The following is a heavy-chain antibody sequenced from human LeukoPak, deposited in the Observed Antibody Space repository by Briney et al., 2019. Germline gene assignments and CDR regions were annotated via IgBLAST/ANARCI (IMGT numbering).Heavy chain of an antibody. V-gene: IGHV4-59*08. D-gene: IGHD2-15*01. CDR2: IYYSGST. CDR1: DGSISSYY. Sequence: PSETLSLTCTVSDGSISSYYWSWIRQPPGKGLEWIGYIYYSGSTNYNPSLKSRVTISVDTSKNQFSLKLSSVTAADTAVYYCARHESMVVDEKGAYFDYWGQGTLVTVSS. CDR3: ARHESMVVDEKGAYFDY. J-gene: IGHJ4*02.